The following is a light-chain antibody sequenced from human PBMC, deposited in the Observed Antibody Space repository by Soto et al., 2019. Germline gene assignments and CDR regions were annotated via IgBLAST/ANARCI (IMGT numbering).Light chain of an antibody. CDR2: DAS. V-gene: IGLV2-14*01. Sequence: QSVLTQPASVSGSPGQSITISCTGTSSDVGGYNYVSWYQQRPGKVPRLMIYDASNRPSGVSNRFSGSKSGNTASLTISGLQAEDEADYYCTSNTSSDTYVFGTGTKVTVL. J-gene: IGLJ1*01. CDR3: TSNTSSDTYV. CDR1: SSDVGGYNY.